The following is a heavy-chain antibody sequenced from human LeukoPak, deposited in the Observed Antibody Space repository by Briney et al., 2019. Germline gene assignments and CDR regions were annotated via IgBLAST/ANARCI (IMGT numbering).Heavy chain of an antibody. CDR3: ARDSRSYERSGYYHFDY. Sequence: SETLSLTCTVSGASLISYYWNWIRQPPGKGLEWIGYIYYNGSPNYNPSLRSRVTMSQDTSKNQFSLRLTSVTAADTAVYYCARDSRSYERSGYYHFDYWGQGSLVTVSS. V-gene: IGHV4-59*01. D-gene: IGHD3-22*01. CDR1: GASLISYY. CDR2: IYYNGSP. J-gene: IGHJ4*02.